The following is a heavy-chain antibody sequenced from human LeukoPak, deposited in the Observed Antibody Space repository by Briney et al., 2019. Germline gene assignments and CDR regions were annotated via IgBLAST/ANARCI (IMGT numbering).Heavy chain of an antibody. D-gene: IGHD3-10*01. J-gene: IGHJ4*02. CDR1: GFTFSDCA. CDR2: IWSDGSNK. CDR3: ATDSYVSGSYYRLFY. V-gene: IGHV3-30*02. Sequence: GGSLRLSCSASGFTFSDCAMHWVRQAPGKGLEWVAFIWSDGSNKYYADSVKGRFTISRDNSKNTLYLQMNNLRAEDTAIYYCATDSYVSGSYYRLFYWGQGTLVTVSS.